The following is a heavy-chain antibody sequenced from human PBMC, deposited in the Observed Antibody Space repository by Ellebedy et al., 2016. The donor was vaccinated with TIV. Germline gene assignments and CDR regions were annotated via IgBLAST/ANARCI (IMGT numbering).Heavy chain of an antibody. V-gene: IGHV3-11*03. CDR1: GFTFSDYY. CDR3: ASSGFGDLEYYYYGMDV. J-gene: IGHJ6*02. D-gene: IGHD3-10*01. Sequence: GESLKISXAASGFTFSDYYMSWIRQAPGKGLEWVSYISSSSSYTNYADSVKGRFTISRDNAKNSLYLQMNSLRAEDTAVYYCASSGFGDLEYYYYGMDVWGQGTTVTVSS. CDR2: ISSSSSYT.